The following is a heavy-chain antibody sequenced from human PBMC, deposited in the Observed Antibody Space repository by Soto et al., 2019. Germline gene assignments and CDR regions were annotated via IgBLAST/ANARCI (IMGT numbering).Heavy chain of an antibody. V-gene: IGHV3-49*03. Sequence: GVSLRLCCTACGFPFVDYAMSGFRPAPGKGLDWVGFIRSKTYGGTTEYAASVKDRFAISRDDSKSIAYLQMNSLKTEDTAVYYGASRIVNMVRGVIMTSDYWGQEALVTVSS. CDR1: GFPFVDYA. J-gene: IGHJ4*02. CDR2: IRSKTYGGTT. CDR3: ASRIVNMVRGVIMTSDY. D-gene: IGHD3-10*01.